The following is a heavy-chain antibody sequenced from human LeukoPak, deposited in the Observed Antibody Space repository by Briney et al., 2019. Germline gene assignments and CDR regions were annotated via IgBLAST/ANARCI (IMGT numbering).Heavy chain of an antibody. J-gene: IGHJ4*02. CDR3: ARVYNYVFDY. D-gene: IGHD3-10*02. CDR1: GFTVSSSH. Sequence: PGGSLRLPCAASGFTVSSSHMTWVRQAVGKGLEWVSFIYSGGDTSYADSVKGRFTISRDNSKNTLYLQMNSLRAEDTAVYYCARVYNYVFDYWGQGTLVTVSS. V-gene: IGHV3-53*01. CDR2: IYSGGDT.